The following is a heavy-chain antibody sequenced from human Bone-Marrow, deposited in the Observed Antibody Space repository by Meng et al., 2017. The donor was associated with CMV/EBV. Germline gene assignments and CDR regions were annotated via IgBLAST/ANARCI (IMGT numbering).Heavy chain of an antibody. CDR1: GFTFDDYA. CDR3: ARGFPSYDY. Sequence: SLKISCAASGFTFDDYAMHWVRQAPGKGLEWVSGISWNSGSIGYADSVKGRFTISRDNAKNSLYLQMNSLRAEDTALYYCARGFPSYDYWGQGTLVTVSS. D-gene: IGHD1-26*01. CDR2: ISWNSGSI. V-gene: IGHV3-9*01. J-gene: IGHJ4*02.